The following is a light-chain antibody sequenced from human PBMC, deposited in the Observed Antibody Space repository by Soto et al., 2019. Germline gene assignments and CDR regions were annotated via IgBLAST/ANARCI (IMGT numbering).Light chain of an antibody. Sequence: QSALTQPRSVSGSPGQSVTISCTGTSSDVGAYNYVSWYQQHPGKALKLMIYDVSKRPSGVPDRFSGSKSGNTASLTISGLQAEDEADYYCSSYAGSNTWVFGGGTKLTVL. CDR2: DVS. CDR3: SSYAGSNTWV. V-gene: IGLV2-11*01. J-gene: IGLJ3*02. CDR1: SSDVGAYNY.